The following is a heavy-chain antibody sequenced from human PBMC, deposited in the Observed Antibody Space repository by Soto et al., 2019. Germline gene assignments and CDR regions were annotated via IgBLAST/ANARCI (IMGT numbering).Heavy chain of an antibody. CDR2: IRNDGSDK. J-gene: IGHJ3*02. Sequence: LRLSCAASGFIFSPYGIHWVRQAPGKGLEWVALIRNDGSDKYYAESVTGRFTISRDNSKNTVYLQMNSLRAEDTALYFCARAPRMAPFDIWGQGTMVTVSS. CDR1: GFIFSPYG. CDR3: ARAPRMAPFDI. V-gene: IGHV3-33*01.